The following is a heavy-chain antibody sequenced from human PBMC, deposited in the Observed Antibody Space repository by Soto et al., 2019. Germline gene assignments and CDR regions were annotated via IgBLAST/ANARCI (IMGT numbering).Heavy chain of an antibody. Sequence: GGSLRLSCAASGFTFSSYAMSWVRQAPGKGLEWVSAISGSGGSTYYADSVKGRFTISRDNSKNTLYLQMNSLRAEDTAVYYCAKYRREGLRTLVYAIPDNWFDPWGQGTLVTVSS. CDR1: GFTFSSYA. CDR3: AKYRREGLRTLVYAIPDNWFDP. CDR2: ISGSGGST. V-gene: IGHV3-23*01. J-gene: IGHJ5*02. D-gene: IGHD2-8*01.